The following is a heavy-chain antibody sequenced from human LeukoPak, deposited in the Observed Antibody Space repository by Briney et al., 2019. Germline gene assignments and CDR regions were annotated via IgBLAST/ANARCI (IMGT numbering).Heavy chain of an antibody. Sequence: PGGSLRLSCAASGFTFSDYYMSWIRQAPGKGLEWVSYISSSGSTIYYADSVRGRFTISRDNAKNSLYLQMNSLRAEDTAVYYCARCPRYVGRGAFDIWGQGTMVTVSS. CDR1: GFTFSDYY. D-gene: IGHD3-16*01. J-gene: IGHJ3*02. V-gene: IGHV3-11*04. CDR3: ARCPRYVGRGAFDI. CDR2: ISSSGSTI.